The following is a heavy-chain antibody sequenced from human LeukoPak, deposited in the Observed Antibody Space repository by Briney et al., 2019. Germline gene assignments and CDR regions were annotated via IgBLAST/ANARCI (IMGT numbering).Heavy chain of an antibody. CDR1: GYTLTELS. D-gene: IGHD2-2*01. J-gene: IGHJ4*02. V-gene: IGHV1-24*01. CDR3: ATDFRWGYCSSTSCSPPGY. CDR2: FDPEDGET. Sequence: ASVKVSCKVSGYTLTELSMHWVRQAPGKGLEWRGGFDPEDGETIYAQKCQGRVTMTEDTSTDTAYMELSSLRSEDTAVYYCATDFRWGYCSSTSCSPPGYWGQGTLVTVSS.